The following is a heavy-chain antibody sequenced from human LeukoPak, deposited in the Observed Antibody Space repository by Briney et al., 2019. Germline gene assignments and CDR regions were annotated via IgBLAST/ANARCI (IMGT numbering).Heavy chain of an antibody. D-gene: IGHD2-15*01. CDR3: ASEVGYCSGGSCYYFDY. V-gene: IGHV4-30-2*01. CDR1: GGSISSGGYS. Sequence: PSQTLSLTCAVSGGSISSGGYSWSWIRQPPGKGLEWIGYIYHSGSTYYNPSLKSRVTISVDTSKNQFSLKLSSVTAADTAVYYCASEVGYCSGGSCYYFDYWGQGTLVTVSS. CDR2: IYHSGST. J-gene: IGHJ4*02.